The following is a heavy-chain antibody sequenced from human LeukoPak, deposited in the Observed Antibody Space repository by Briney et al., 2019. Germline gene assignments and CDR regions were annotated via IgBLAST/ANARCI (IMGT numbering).Heavy chain of an antibody. CDR1: GFTFSSYA. V-gene: IGHV3-21*06. D-gene: IGHD1-26*01. Sequence: GGSLRLSCAASGFTFSSYAMNWVRQAPGKGLEWVSSISSTSTYIYYADSMKGRFIISRDNARNSLYLEMNSLRAEDTAVYYCARIIGISGTYPTDYWGQGTLVTVSS. J-gene: IGHJ4*02. CDR2: ISSTSTYI. CDR3: ARIIGISGTYPTDY.